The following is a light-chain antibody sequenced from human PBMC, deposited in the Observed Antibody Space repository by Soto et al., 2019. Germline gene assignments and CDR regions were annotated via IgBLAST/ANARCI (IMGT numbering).Light chain of an antibody. J-gene: IGKJ5*01. CDR3: QQRKYWPPLT. CDR1: QNVDIY. CDR2: DAS. Sequence: ETVLTQSPATLSLSPGETATLSCRASQNVDIYLAWYQQKPGQAPRLLIYDASNRATGIPARFSGSGSGTDFTLTISSLEPADFAVYYCQQRKYWPPLTFGQGTRLE. V-gene: IGKV3-11*01.